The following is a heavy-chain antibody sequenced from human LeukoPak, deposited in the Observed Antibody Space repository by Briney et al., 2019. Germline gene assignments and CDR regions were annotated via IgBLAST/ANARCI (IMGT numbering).Heavy chain of an antibody. V-gene: IGHV1-46*01. CDR3: ARTPPYCSGGSCYSSYYFDY. CDR1: GYTCSSYY. D-gene: IGHD2-15*01. CDR2: INPRGGST. J-gene: IGHJ4*02. Sequence: ASVKVSFKASGYTCSSYYMHWVRQAPGQGREWMGIINPRGGSTSYAQKFQGRVSMTRDTSTSTVFMELSSLRSEDTAVYYCARTPPYCSGGSCYSSYYFDYWGQGTLVTVSS.